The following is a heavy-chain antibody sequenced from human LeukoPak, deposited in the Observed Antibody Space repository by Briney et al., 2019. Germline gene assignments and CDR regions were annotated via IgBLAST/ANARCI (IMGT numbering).Heavy chain of an antibody. CDR1: GDSVSSNSAA. J-gene: IGHJ4*02. Sequence: PSQTLSLTCAISGDSVSSNSAAWNWIRQSPSIGLEWLGRTYYRLKWYNDYAVSVKSRITINPDTSKNQFSLHLNSVTPEDTAVYYCTRYDSSGYYFDYWGQGTLVTVSS. V-gene: IGHV6-1*01. CDR3: TRYDSSGYYFDY. CDR2: TYYRLKWYN. D-gene: IGHD3-22*01.